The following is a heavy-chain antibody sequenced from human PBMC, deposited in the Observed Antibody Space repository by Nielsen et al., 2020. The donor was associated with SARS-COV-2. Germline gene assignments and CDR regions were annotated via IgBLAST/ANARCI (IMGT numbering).Heavy chain of an antibody. D-gene: IGHD3-3*01. CDR2: MSYSGST. CDR1: GGSISTYN. V-gene: IGHV4-59*08. J-gene: IGHJ6*02. CDR3: ARTITIFGVVIRGSMDV. Sequence: SETLSLTCTVSGGSISTYNWNWIRQPPGKGLEWIGSMSYSGSTNYNPSLKSRVTISLDTSKNQFSLKLSSVTAADTAVYYCARTITIFGVVIRGSMDVWGQGTTVTVSS.